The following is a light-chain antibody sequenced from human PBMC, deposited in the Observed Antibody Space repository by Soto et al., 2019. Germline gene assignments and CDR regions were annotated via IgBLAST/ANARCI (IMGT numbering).Light chain of an antibody. J-gene: IGKJ2*01. CDR3: QQSYSTPYT. CDR2: DAS. V-gene: IGKV3-11*02. Sequence: EILLAQSPATLSLSPGERATLSCKASQDVSIFLAWYQQKPGQAPRLLIHDASNRATGVPARFSGSGSGRDFTLTITSLEPEDFATYYCQQSYSTPYTFGQGTKVDI. CDR1: QDVSIF.